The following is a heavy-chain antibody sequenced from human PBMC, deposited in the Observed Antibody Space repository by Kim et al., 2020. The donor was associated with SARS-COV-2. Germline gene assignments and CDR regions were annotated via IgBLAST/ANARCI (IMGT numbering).Heavy chain of an antibody. V-gene: IGHV3-21*04. Sequence: GGSLRLSCAASGFTFSSYSMNWVRQAPGKGLEWVSSISSSSSYIYYADSVKGRFTISRDNAKNSLYLQMNSLRAEDTAVYYCARCSSSWYFIDYWGQGTLVTVSS. D-gene: IGHD6-13*01. CDR3: ARCSSSWYFIDY. CDR2: ISSSSSYI. CDR1: GFTFSSYS. J-gene: IGHJ4*02.